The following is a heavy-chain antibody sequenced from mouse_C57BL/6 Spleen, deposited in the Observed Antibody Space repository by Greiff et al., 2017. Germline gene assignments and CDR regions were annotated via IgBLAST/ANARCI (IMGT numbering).Heavy chain of an antibody. Sequence: EVQVVESGGGLVKPGGSLKLSCAASGFTFSDYGMHWVRQAPEKGLEWVAYISSGSSTIYYADTVKGRFTISRDNAKNTPFLQMTSLRSEDTAMYYCARDYYWGQGTTLTVSS. V-gene: IGHV5-17*01. J-gene: IGHJ2*01. CDR1: GFTFSDYG. CDR3: ARDYY. CDR2: ISSGSSTI.